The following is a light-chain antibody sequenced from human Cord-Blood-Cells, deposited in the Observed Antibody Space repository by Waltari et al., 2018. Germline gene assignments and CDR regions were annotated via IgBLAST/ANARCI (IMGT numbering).Light chain of an antibody. CDR3: CSYAGSYTWV. Sequence: QSALTQPRSVSGSPGQSVTISCTGTSSDVGGYNYVSWYQQHPGKAPKLMIYDLSKRPSGVPDRLSGSKSGNTASLTISGLQAEDEADYYCCSYAGSYTWVFGGGTKLTVL. CDR1: SSDVGGYNY. J-gene: IGLJ3*02. V-gene: IGLV2-11*01. CDR2: DLS.